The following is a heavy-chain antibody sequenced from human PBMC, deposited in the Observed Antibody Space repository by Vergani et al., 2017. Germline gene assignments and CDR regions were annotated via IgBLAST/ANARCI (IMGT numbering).Heavy chain of an antibody. V-gene: IGHV3-23*01. CDR3: ADLYGDDGFSPF. D-gene: IGHD2-21*01. Sequence: EVQLLESGGDLVQPGGSLRLSCAASGFTFSTYAMTWVRQAPGKGLEWVSTISSDGGSTYYADSVKGRFTISRDNSKNTVFLQMHSLRAEDTAFYYCADLYGDDGFSPFWGQGTLVTVSS. CDR1: GFTFSTYA. CDR2: ISSDGGST. J-gene: IGHJ4*02.